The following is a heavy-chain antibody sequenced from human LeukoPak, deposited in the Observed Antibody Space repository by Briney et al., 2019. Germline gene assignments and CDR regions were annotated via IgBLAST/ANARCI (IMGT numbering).Heavy chain of an antibody. V-gene: IGHV3-23*01. CDR3: AKRDIVVVPAAPDY. CDR2: ISGSGGST. CDR1: GFTFSSYA. Sequence: PGGSLRLSCAASGFTFSSYAMHWVRQAPGKGLEWVSAISGSGGSTYYADSVKGRFTISRDNSKNTLYLQMNSLRAEDTAVYYCAKRDIVVVPAAPDYWGQGTLVTVSS. D-gene: IGHD2-2*01. J-gene: IGHJ4*02.